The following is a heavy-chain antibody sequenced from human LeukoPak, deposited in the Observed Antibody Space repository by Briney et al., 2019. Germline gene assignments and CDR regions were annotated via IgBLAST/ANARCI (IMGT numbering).Heavy chain of an antibody. J-gene: IGHJ4*02. CDR3: ARGGHGHTQNDY. V-gene: IGHV1-2*02. CDR1: GSTFTDYH. Sequence: ASVKVSCKASGSTFTDYHIHWVRQAPGQGLEWMGWINPNTGGTNYAQNFQGRVTMTRDTSITTSYMDLSSLLSDDTALYYCARGGHGHTQNDYWGQGTLVTVSS. D-gene: IGHD5-24*01. CDR2: INPNTGGT.